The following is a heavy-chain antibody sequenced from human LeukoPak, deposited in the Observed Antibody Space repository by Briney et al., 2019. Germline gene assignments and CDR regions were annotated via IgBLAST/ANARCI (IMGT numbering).Heavy chain of an antibody. V-gene: IGHV3-53*01. J-gene: IGHJ4*02. D-gene: IGHD1-26*01. CDR3: ARAPGRWEPIDY. CDR1: GFTVSSNY. CDR2: IYSGGTT. Sequence: GGSLRLSCAASGFTVSSNYLSWVRQAPGKGLEWVSVIYSGGTTYYADSVKGRFTISRDNSKNTLYLQMNSLRAEDAAVYYCARAPGRWEPIDYWGQGTLVTVSS.